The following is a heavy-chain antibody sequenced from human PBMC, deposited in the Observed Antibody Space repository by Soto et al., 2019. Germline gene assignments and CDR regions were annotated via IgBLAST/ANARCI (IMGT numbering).Heavy chain of an antibody. J-gene: IGHJ4*02. D-gene: IGHD6-13*01. V-gene: IGHV2-5*02. CDR2: IYWDDDK. Sequence: QITLKESGPTLGKPTQTLTLTCTFSGFSFTTEGMGVGWIRQPPGKALEWLALIYWDDDKRYSPSLKSRLTITQAASRNQVVLTLTNMDPADTATYYCAHLYWAPSGTRYYFDYWRQGTLVTVSS. CDR3: AHLYWAPSGTRYYFDY. CDR1: GFSFTTEGMG.